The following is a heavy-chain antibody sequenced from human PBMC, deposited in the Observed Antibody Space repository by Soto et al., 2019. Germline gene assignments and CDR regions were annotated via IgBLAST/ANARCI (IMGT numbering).Heavy chain of an antibody. Sequence: ASVKVSCKASGYTFSNHDINWVRQATGQGLEWMGWMSPNSGRTGYAQKFQGRVTMTRNTSSSTAYMELSSLRSDDTAVYYCARGKRYTNDYWGQGTLVTVS. CDR1: GYTFSNHD. D-gene: IGHD2-2*02. CDR2: MSPNSGRT. V-gene: IGHV1-8*01. J-gene: IGHJ4*02. CDR3: ARGKRYTNDY.